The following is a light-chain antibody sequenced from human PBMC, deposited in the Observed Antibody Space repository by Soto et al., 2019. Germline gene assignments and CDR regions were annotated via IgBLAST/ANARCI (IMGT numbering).Light chain of an antibody. J-gene: IGKJ1*01. CDR2: GAS. Sequence: IVLTQSPATLSVSLGERATLSCRASHNVNINLAWYQQKPGQAPRLLVYGASTRATDIPARFSGSGSGTKFTLTISSLQYEDVAIYYCQQYFNWWTFGQGTKVDIK. CDR3: QQYFNWWT. CDR1: HNVNIN. V-gene: IGKV3-15*01.